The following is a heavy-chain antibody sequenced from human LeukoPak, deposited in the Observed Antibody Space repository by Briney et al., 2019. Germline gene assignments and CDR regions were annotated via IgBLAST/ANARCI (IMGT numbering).Heavy chain of an antibody. CDR2: ISSSGSTI. V-gene: IGHV3-48*03. J-gene: IGHJ6*02. CDR1: GLTFSTYW. CDR3: ARAMVVAAPYYYYGMDV. Sequence: QSGGSLRLSCEVSGLTFSTYWMTWVRQAPGKGLEWVSYISSSGSTIYYADSVKGRFTISRDNAKNSLYLQMNSLRAEDTAVYCCARAMVVAAPYYYYGMDVWGQGTTVTVSS. D-gene: IGHD2-15*01.